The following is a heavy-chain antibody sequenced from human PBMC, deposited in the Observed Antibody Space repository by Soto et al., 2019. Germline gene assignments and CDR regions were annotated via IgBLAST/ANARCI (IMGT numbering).Heavy chain of an antibody. CDR1: GGSISSGGYY. CDR2: IYYSGST. D-gene: IGHD2-8*01. V-gene: IGHV4-31*03. J-gene: IGHJ6*02. Sequence: SETLSLTCTVSGGSISSGGYYWSWIRQHPGKGLEWIGYIYYSGSTYYNPSLKSRVTISVDTSKNQFSLKLSSVTAADTAVYYCARDRIYCTNGVCYPPADYYYYGMDVWGQGTTVTVSS. CDR3: ARDRIYCTNGVCYPPADYYYYGMDV.